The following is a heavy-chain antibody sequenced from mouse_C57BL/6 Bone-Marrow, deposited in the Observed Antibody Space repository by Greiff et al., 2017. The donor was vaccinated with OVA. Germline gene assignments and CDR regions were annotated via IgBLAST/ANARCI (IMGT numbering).Heavy chain of an antibody. CDR3: AVTVVDYYAMDY. V-gene: IGHV3-1*01. D-gene: IGHD1-1*01. CDR1: GYSITSGYD. J-gene: IGHJ4*01. CDR2: ISYSGST. Sequence: VQLQQSGPGMVKPSQSLSLTCTVTGYSITSGYDWHWIRHFPGNKLEWMGHISYSGSTNYNPSLKSRISITHDTSKNHFFLKLNSVTTEDTATYYCAVTVVDYYAMDYWGQGTSVTVAS.